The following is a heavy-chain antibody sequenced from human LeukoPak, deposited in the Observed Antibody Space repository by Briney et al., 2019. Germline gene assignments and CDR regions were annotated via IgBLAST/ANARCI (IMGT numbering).Heavy chain of an antibody. CDR1: GFTFSSYA. V-gene: IGHV3-23*01. J-gene: IGHJ4*02. Sequence: PGGSLRLSCAASGFTFSSYAMSWVRQAPGKGLEWVSAISGSGGSTYYADSVKGRFTISRDNSKNTLYLQMNSLRAEDTAVYYCAKLPLWFGELLSLYFDYWGQGTLVTVSS. CDR2: ISGSGGST. CDR3: AKLPLWFGELLSLYFDY. D-gene: IGHD3-10*01.